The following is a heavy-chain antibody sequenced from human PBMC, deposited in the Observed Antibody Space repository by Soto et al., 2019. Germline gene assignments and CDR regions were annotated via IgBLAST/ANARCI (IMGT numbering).Heavy chain of an antibody. CDR2: VSGYSGHS. J-gene: IGHJ6*02. Sequence: QVHLVQSGAEVKKPGASVKVSCKASNETLTTYGISWVRQAPGQGLEWMGWVSGYSGHSSSAQEFQDRVSMTTDTSTNTAYMELRSLTSDDSAVYFCARDRSSSGYYYGMDVWGQGTTVTVSS. CDR3: ARDRSSSGYYYGMDV. CDR1: NETLTTYG. V-gene: IGHV1-18*01. D-gene: IGHD6-6*01.